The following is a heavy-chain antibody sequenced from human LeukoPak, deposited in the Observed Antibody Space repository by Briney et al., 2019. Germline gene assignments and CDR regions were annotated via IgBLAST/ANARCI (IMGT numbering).Heavy chain of an antibody. CDR3: ARDRGTWNDDGFDY. CDR1: GGSFSGYY. V-gene: IGHV4-4*07. J-gene: IGHJ4*02. Sequence: PSETLSLTCAVYGGSFSGYYWSWIRQPAGKGLEWIGRIYISGSTNYNPSLKSRVTMSVDTSKNQFSLKLISVAAADTAVYYCARDRGTWNDDGFDYWGQGTLVTVSS. CDR2: IYISGST. D-gene: IGHD1-1*01.